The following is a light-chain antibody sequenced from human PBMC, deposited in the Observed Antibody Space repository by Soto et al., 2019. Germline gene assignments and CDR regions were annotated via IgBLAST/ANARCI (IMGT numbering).Light chain of an antibody. CDR1: SSNIGSNT. V-gene: IGLV1-44*01. J-gene: IGLJ2*01. CDR2: SNN. CDR3: AAWDDSLNGYVV. Sequence: QSVLTQPPSASGTPGQRVTISCSGSSSNIGSNTVNWYQQLPGTAPKLLIYSNNQRPSGVPDRFSGSKSGTSDSLAISGLQSEDEADYYCAAWDDSLNGYVVFGGGTQLTVL.